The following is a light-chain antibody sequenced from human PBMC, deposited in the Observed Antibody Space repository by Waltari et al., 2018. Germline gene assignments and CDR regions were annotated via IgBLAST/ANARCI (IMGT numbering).Light chain of an antibody. CDR3: CSYAGSIYVV. J-gene: IGLJ2*01. CDR1: SSDVGSYNL. V-gene: IGLV2-23*01. Sequence: QSALTQPASVSGSPGQSITISCTGTSSDVGSYNLVSWYQQHPGKAPNLMIYEGSKRPSGVSNRFSGSKSGNTASLTISGLQAEDEADYYCCSYAGSIYVVFGGGTKLTVL. CDR2: EGS.